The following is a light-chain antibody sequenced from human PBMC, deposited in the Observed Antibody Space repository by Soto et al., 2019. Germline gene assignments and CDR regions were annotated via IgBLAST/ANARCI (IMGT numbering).Light chain of an antibody. J-gene: IGKJ1*01. CDR3: QQYNNWPWT. V-gene: IGKV3-11*01. CDR2: DAS. CDR1: QSVSSY. Sequence: EIVLTQSPATLSLSPGERATLFCRASQSVSSYFAWYQQKPGQAPNLLIYDASNRATGIPARFSGSGSGTDFTLTISSLQSEDFAVYYCQQYNNWPWTFGQGTKVDIK.